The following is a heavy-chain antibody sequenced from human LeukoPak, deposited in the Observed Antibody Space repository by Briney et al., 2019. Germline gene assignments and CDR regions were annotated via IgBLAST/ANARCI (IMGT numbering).Heavy chain of an antibody. J-gene: IGHJ6*03. CDR3: AREGHLRYGFWSRGPSDYYMDV. CDR1: GYTFTGYY. V-gene: IGHV1-2*02. Sequence: GASVKVSCKASGYTFTGYYMHWVRQAPGQGLEWMGWINPNSGGTNYAQKFQGRVTMTRDTSISTAYMELSRLRSDDTAVYYCAREGHLRYGFWSRGPSDYYMDVWGKGTTVTVSS. D-gene: IGHD3-3*01. CDR2: INPNSGGT.